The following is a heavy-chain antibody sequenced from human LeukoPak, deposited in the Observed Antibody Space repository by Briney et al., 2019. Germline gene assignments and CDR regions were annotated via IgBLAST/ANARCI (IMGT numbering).Heavy chain of an antibody. V-gene: IGHV3-30*03. CDR3: EGEAVAGRDYFDY. CDR2: ISYDGSDK. D-gene: IGHD6-19*01. J-gene: IGHJ4*02. CDR1: GFTFSNYG. Sequence: PGGSLRLSCAASGFTFSNYGMHWVRQAPGKGLEWVAVISYDGSDKYYADSVKGRFTISRDNSKNTLYLQMNSLRAEDTAVYYCEGEAVAGRDYFDYWGQGTLVTVSS.